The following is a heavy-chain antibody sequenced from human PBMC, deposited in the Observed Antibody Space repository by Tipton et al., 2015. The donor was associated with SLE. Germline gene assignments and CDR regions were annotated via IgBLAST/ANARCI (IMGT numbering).Heavy chain of an antibody. V-gene: IGHV4-4*07. J-gene: IGHJ3*02. Sequence: TLSLTCTVSVGSISNSFWGWIRQPAGKGLEWVGRIYTSGNTIYNPSLKSRVTMSLDTSKNQFSVNLSSVTAADTAVYYCARGLGVAGRGFGAFDIWGQGTMVTVSS. D-gene: IGHD6-19*01. CDR3: ARGLGVAGRGFGAFDI. CDR1: VGSISNSF. CDR2: IYTSGNT.